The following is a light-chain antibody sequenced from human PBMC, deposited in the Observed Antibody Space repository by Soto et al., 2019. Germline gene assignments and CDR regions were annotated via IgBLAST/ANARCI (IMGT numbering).Light chain of an antibody. CDR2: AAS. CDR1: QSISSSY. CDR3: QQYGGSPPYT. J-gene: IGKJ2*01. V-gene: IGKV3-20*01. Sequence: EIVMTQSPATLSVSPGERATLSCRASQSISSSYLAWYQQKPGQAPRLLIYAASSRATGIPDRFSGSGSGTDFTLTISRLEPEDFAVYYCQQYGGSPPYTFGQGTKLEIK.